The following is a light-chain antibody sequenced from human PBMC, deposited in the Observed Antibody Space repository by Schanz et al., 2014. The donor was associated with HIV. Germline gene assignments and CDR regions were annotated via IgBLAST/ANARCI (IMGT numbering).Light chain of an antibody. V-gene: IGKV1-39*01. CDR2: AAV. CDR3: QQSYSTPIT. J-gene: IGKJ5*01. CDR1: QDISDF. Sequence: DIRMTQSPSSLSAAVGDRVIITCQASQDISDFLNWYQQKPGKAPKLLIYAAVSLQSGVPSRFSGSGSGTDFTLTISSLQPEDFATYYCQQSYSTPITFGQGTRLEIK.